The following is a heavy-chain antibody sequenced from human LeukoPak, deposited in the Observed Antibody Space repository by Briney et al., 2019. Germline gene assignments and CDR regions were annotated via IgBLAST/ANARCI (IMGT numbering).Heavy chain of an antibody. V-gene: IGHV1-18*04. CDR2: ISAYNGNT. J-gene: IGHJ3*02. CDR1: GYTFTGYY. D-gene: IGHD5-18*01. CDR3: ASYTAMVRNAFDI. Sequence: ASVKVSCKASGYTFTGYYMHWVRQAPGQGLEWMGWISAYNGNTNYAQKFQGRVTITADKSTSTAYMELSSLRSEDTAVYYCASYTAMVRNAFDIWGQGTMVTVSS.